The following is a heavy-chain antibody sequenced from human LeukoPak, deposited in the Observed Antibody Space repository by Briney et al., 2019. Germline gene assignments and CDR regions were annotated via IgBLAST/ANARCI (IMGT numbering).Heavy chain of an antibody. Sequence: ASVKVYCKASGYTFANYDINWVRQASGQGLEWMGWMNPHSGNTGYAQNFQGRVTMTRNTSISTAYMELRSLRSEDTAVYYCARLSSHYGDYKVDPWGQGTLVTVSS. CDR2: MNPHSGNT. CDR1: GYTFANYD. J-gene: IGHJ5*02. CDR3: ARLSSHYGDYKVDP. V-gene: IGHV1-8*01. D-gene: IGHD4-17*01.